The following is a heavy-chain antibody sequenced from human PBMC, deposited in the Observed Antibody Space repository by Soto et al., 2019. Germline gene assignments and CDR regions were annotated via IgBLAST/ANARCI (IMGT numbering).Heavy chain of an antibody. D-gene: IGHD3-22*01. J-gene: IGHJ4*02. V-gene: IGHV3-23*01. Sequence: EVRLLESGGGLEQPGGSLRLSCITSGFTFDNFAMSWVRQAPGRGLEWVSAISGGGGGKYYADSVKGRFIIARDNSKNTVYLEVNGLRTEDTAAYYCAKDVHYDSSGGLDYWGQGTLVTVSS. CDR1: GFTFDNFA. CDR3: AKDVHYDSSGGLDY. CDR2: ISGGGGGK.